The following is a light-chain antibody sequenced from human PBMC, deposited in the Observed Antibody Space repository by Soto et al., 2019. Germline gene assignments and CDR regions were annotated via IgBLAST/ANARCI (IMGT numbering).Light chain of an antibody. CDR1: ISDVAVYNY. CDR3: SSYRGSRALV. Sequence: QSLLTQPSSVSGSPGESITISCTGTISDVAVYNYVSWYQHHPGKAPKLVIFEVSNRPSGVSNRFSGSKSANTASLTISGLQAEDEADYYCSSYRGSRALVYGTGTKVTVL. CDR2: EVS. V-gene: IGLV2-14*01. J-gene: IGLJ1*01.